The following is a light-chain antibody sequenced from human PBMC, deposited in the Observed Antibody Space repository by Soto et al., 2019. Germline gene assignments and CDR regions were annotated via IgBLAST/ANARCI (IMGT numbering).Light chain of an antibody. CDR1: QSVGSN. V-gene: IGKV3-15*01. CDR2: GAS. CDR3: QQYNNWPYT. J-gene: IGKJ2*01. Sequence: EIVMTQSAATLSVSPGERATLSCRASQSVGSNLAWYQQKPGQAPRLLIYGASTRATGIPARFSGSGSGTEFTLTISSLQSEDFAIYHCQQYNNWPYTFGQGTKLEIK.